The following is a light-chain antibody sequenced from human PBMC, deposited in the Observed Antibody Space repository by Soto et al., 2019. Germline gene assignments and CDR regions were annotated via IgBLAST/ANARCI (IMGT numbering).Light chain of an antibody. V-gene: IGKV3-20*01. CDR1: QSVSSSY. CDR2: GAS. J-gene: IGKJ4*01. CDR3: QQYGSSPAT. Sequence: EIVLTQSPGTLSLSPGERATLSSRAVQSVSSSYLAWYQQKPGQAPRLLIYGASSRATGIPDRFSGSGSGTDFTLTISRLEPEDFAVYYCQQYGSSPATFGGGTKVDIK.